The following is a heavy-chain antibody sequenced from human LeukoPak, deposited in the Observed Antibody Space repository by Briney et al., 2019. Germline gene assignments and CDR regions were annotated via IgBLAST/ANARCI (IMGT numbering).Heavy chain of an antibody. V-gene: IGHV3-7*04. J-gene: IGHJ6*02. D-gene: IGHD5-18*01. CDR2: IKQDGSEK. CDR3: ARVQLLHYYYYYGMDV. Sequence: GGSLRLSCAASGFTFSSYWMSWVRQAPGKGLEWVANIKQDGSEKYYVDSVKGRFTISRDNAKNSLYLQMNSLRAEDTAVYYCARVQLLHYYYYYGMDVWGQGTTVTVSS. CDR1: GFTFSSYW.